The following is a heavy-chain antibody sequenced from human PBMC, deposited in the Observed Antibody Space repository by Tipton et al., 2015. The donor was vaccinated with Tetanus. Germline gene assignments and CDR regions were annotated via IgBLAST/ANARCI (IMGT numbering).Heavy chain of an antibody. V-gene: IGHV4-61*01. CDR3: ARDPWLDY. CDR1: GASISGSPYF. Sequence: LRLSCSVSGASISGSPYFWNWLRHRPGKGLEWIGYIYDNGRTKYNPSLNSRVTISVDTPKKQLSLKLTSVTAADTAVYYCARDPWLDYWGQGTLVTVSS. CDR2: IYDNGRT. J-gene: IGHJ4*02.